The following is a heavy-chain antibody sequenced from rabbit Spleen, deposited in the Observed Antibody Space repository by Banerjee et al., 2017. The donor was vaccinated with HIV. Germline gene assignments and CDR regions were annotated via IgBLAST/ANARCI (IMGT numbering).Heavy chain of an antibody. V-gene: IGHV1S40*01. D-gene: IGHD8-1*01. CDR1: GFSFSTSDY. J-gene: IGHJ6*01. CDR2: IYAGSSGST. Sequence: QSLEESGGDLVKPGASLTLTCTASGFSFSTSDYIYWVRQAPGKGLEWIASIYAGSSGSTYYASWAKGRFTISKTSSTTVTLQMTSLTAADTATYFCARDTGSSFSTYGMDLWGPGTLVTVS. CDR3: ARDTGSSFSTYGMDL.